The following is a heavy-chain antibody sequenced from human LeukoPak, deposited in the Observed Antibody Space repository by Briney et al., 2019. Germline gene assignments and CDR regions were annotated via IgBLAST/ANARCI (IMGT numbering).Heavy chain of an antibody. J-gene: IGHJ4*02. CDR1: GYTFTSYG. CDR2: ISAYYGNT. V-gene: IGHV1-18*01. D-gene: IGHD3-16*02. CDR3: ARVRGYVWGSYRYTSLFDY. Sequence: EASVKVSCKASGYTFTSYGISWVRQAPGQGLEWMGWISAYYGNTNYAQKLQGRVTMTTDTSTSTAYMELRSLRSDDTAVYYCARVRGYVWGSYRYTSLFDYWGQGTLVTVSS.